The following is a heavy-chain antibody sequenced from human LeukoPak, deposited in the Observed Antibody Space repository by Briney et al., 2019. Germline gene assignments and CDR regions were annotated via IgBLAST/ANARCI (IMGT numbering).Heavy chain of an antibody. CDR1: GFTFSSYA. V-gene: IGHV3-23*01. CDR2: ISGSGGSI. CDR3: APTTVTRLDYFDY. D-gene: IGHD4-17*01. Sequence: GGSLRLSCAASGFTFSSYAMSWVRQAPGKGLEWVSAISGSGGSIYYADSVKGRFTISRDNSKSTLYLQMNSLRAEDKAVYYCAPTTVTRLDYFDYWGQGTLVTVSS. J-gene: IGHJ4*02.